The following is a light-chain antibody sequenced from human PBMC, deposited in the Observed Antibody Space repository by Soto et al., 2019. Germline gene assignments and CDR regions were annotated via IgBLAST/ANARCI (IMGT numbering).Light chain of an antibody. CDR3: QHYGSSPRS. V-gene: IGKV3-20*01. CDR2: GAS. CDR1: QSVSSTY. Sequence: EIVLTQSPGTLSLSPGERATLSCRASQSVSSTYLAWYQHKLGQAPRLLIYGASSKASGIPDRFSGSGSGTDFTLTISRLEPEDFAVYYCQHYGSSPRSFGQGTKVDIK. J-gene: IGKJ1*01.